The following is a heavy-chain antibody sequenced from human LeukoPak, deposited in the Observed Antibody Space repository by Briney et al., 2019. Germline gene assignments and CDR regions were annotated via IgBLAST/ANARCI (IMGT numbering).Heavy chain of an antibody. CDR3: ARGHMVRGANWFDP. V-gene: IGHV1-8*01. CDR2: MNPNSGNT. D-gene: IGHD3-10*01. J-gene: IGHJ5*02. Sequence: GASVKVSCKASGYTFTSYDINWVRQATGQGLEWMGWMNPNSGNTGYAQKFQGRVTMTRNTSISTAYMELSSLRSEDTAVYYCARGHMVRGANWFDPWGQGTLVTVSS. CDR1: GYTFTSYD.